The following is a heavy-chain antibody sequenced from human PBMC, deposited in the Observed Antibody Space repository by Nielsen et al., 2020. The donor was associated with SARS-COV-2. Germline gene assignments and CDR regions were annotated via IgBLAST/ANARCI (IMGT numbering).Heavy chain of an antibody. D-gene: IGHD4-23*01. CDR1: GYTFNTYW. V-gene: IGHV5-51*01. CDR3: ARNTYGGSTDY. J-gene: IGHJ4*02. CDR2: IYPGDSDI. Sequence: GESLKISCKGSGYTFNTYWIAWVRQMPGNGLEWLGIIYPGDSDIRYSPSFQGLVTFSADKSINTAYLQWDSLKASDSAMYYCARNTYGGSTDYWGQGTLVTVSS.